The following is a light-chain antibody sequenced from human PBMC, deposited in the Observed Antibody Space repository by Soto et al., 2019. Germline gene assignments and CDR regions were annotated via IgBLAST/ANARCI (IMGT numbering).Light chain of an antibody. J-gene: IGLJ2*01. V-gene: IGLV2-8*01. Sequence: QSALTQPPSASGSPGQSVTISCTGTSSDVGGYNYVSWYQQHPGKAPKLMIYEVTKRPLGVPDRFSGSKSGSTASLTVSGLQAEDEADYYCSSYAGSNNVVFGGGTKVTVL. CDR1: SSDVGGYNY. CDR2: EVT. CDR3: SSYAGSNNVV.